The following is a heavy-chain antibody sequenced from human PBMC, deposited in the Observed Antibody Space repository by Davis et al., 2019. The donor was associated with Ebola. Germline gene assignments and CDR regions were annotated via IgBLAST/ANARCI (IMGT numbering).Heavy chain of an antibody. Sequence: ASVKVSCKASGYTFTGYYMHWVRQAPGQGLEWMGWINPNSGGTNYAQKFQGWVTMTRDTSISTAYMELSRLRSDDTAVYYCARDRHSSSRSRFDPWGQGTLVTVSS. V-gene: IGHV1-2*04. CDR2: INPNSGGT. D-gene: IGHD6-13*01. CDR3: ARDRHSSSRSRFDP. J-gene: IGHJ5*02. CDR1: GYTFTGYY.